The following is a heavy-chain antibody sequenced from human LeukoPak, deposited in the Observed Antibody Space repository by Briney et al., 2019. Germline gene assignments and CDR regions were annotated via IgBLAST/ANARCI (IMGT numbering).Heavy chain of an antibody. V-gene: IGHV3-48*03. Sequence: GGSLRLSCAASGFPFSSFEMVWVRQAPEKGLEWLSYINHNGITIYYADSVKGRFTISRDNAKNSLYLQMDSLRAEDTAVYYCARDGLGYSGYDSVNAFDIWGQGTMVTVSS. J-gene: IGHJ3*02. D-gene: IGHD5-12*01. CDR1: GFPFSSFE. CDR2: INHNGITI. CDR3: ARDGLGYSGYDSVNAFDI.